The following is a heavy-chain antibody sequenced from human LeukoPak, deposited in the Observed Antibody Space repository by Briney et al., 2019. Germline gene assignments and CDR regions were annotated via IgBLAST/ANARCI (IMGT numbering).Heavy chain of an antibody. CDR2: ISSSGSTI. Sequence: GGSLRLSCAASGFTFSSYEMNWVRQAPGKRLEWVSYISSSGSTIYYADSVKGRFTISRDNAKNSLYLQMNSLRAEDTAVYYCARDPACSSTSCSDYWGQGTLVTVSS. CDR1: GFTFSSYE. V-gene: IGHV3-48*03. D-gene: IGHD2-2*01. CDR3: ARDPACSSTSCSDY. J-gene: IGHJ4*02.